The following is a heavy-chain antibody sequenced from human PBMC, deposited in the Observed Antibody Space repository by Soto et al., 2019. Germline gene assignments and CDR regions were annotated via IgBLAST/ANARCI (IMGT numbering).Heavy chain of an antibody. V-gene: IGHV3-33*01. CDR3: ARGVYDGDYPYSFDY. CDR1: GFTFNSYG. J-gene: IGHJ4*02. Sequence: QVQLEESGGGVVQPGRSLRLSCAASGFTFNSYGMHWVRQLPGKGPEWVAAVWYDGNFKYYADSVKGRFTISRDNSKNTLYLQMNSLRVEDTAVYYCARGVYDGDYPYSFDYWGQGTLVTVSS. D-gene: IGHD4-17*01. CDR2: VWYDGNFK.